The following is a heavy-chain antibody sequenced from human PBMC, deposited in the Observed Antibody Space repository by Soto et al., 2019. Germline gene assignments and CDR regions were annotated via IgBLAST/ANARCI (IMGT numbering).Heavy chain of an antibody. CDR1: GFAFSNYW. CDR3: ARAGY. CDR2: IQPDGSQK. Sequence: HLVESGGSLVRPGGSLTLSCAASGFAFSNYWMSWVRLAPGKGPEWVANIQPDGSQKYYVDSVKGRFTISRDNAKNSLSLRMNSLRVEDTAVYYCARAGYWGQGALVTVSS. V-gene: IGHV3-7*01. J-gene: IGHJ4*02.